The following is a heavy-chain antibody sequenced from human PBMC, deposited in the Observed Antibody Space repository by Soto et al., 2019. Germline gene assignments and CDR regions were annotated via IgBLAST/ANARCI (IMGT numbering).Heavy chain of an antibody. CDR3: TTGRGYSGYDYYYYYGMDV. CDR2: IKSKTDGGTT. V-gene: IGHV3-15*07. CDR1: GFTFSNAW. J-gene: IGHJ6*02. Sequence: GGSLRLSCAASGFTFSNAWMNWVRQAPGKGLEWVGRIKSKTDGGTTDYAAPVKGRFTISRDDSKNTLYLQMNSLKTEDTAVYYCTTGRGYSGYDYYYYYGMDVWGQGTTVTAP. D-gene: IGHD5-12*01.